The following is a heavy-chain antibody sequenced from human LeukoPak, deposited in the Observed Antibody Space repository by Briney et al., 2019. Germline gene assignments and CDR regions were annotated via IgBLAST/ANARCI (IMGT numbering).Heavy chain of an antibody. J-gene: IGHJ5*02. CDR1: GGSINSYY. V-gene: IGHV4-4*07. CDR2: IYTSGST. CDR3: ARDLERWYNNWFDP. D-gene: IGHD6-13*01. Sequence: SETLSLTCTVSGGSINSYYWSWIRQPAGKGLEWIGRIYTSGSTNYNPSLKSRVTMSVDTSKNQFSLKLSSVTAADTAVYYCARDLERWYNNWFDPWGQGTLVTVSS.